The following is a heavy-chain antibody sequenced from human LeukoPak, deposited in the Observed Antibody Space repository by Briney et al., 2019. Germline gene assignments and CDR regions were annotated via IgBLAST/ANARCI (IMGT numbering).Heavy chain of an antibody. CDR2: IKQDGSET. J-gene: IGHJ4*02. Sequence: GGGLRLSCVASGFSLSSDWMSWVRPAPGEGLEWVANIKQDGSETYYVDSVNRRFIISRHDAKNSIYLQMNSLRVEDTAVYFCARDQWLADYWGQGTLVTVSS. V-gene: IGHV3-7*01. CDR3: ARDQWLADY. D-gene: IGHD6-19*01. CDR1: GFSLSSDW.